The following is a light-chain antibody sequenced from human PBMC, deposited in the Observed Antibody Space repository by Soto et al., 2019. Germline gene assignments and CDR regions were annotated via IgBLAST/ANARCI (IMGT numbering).Light chain of an antibody. CDR2: YAS. J-gene: IGKJ3*01. V-gene: IGKV3-15*01. CDR1: ESVNRY. Sequence: DMVMTQSPATLSASPGERVTLSCRASESVNRYLAWYQQRPGKGPSLLIYYASTRDTGVPDRFSGSGSGTEFTLTISSLQPEDFGVYHCQHYDNWALTFGPGTKVEIK. CDR3: QHYDNWALT.